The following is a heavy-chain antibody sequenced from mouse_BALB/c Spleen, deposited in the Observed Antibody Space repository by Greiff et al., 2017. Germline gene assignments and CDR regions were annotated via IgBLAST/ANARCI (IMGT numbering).Heavy chain of an antibody. CDR2: IRNKANGYTT. Sequence: DVKLVESGGGLVQPGGSLRLSCATSGFTFTDYYMSWVRQPPGKALEWLGFIRNKANGYTTEYSASVKGRFTISRDNSQSILYLQMNTLRAEDSATYYCARDKYYGYGYYFDYWGQGTTLTVSS. CDR3: ARDKYYGYGYYFDY. V-gene: IGHV7-3*02. D-gene: IGHD1-2*01. CDR1: GFTFTDYY. J-gene: IGHJ2*01.